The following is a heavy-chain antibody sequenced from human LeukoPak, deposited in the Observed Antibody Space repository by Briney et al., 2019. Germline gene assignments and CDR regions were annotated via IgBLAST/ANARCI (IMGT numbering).Heavy chain of an antibody. V-gene: IGHV3-23*01. CDR3: AKKSIMGDSSSWYYFDY. J-gene: IGHJ4*02. CDR1: GFTFSSYA. CDR2: ISGSGGTT. D-gene: IGHD6-13*01. Sequence: GGSLRLSCAASGFTFSSYAMSWVRQAPGKGLEWVSAISGSGGTTHYADSVKGRFTISRDNSKNTLYLQMNSLRAEDTAVYYCAKKSIMGDSSSWYYFDYWGQGTLVTVSS.